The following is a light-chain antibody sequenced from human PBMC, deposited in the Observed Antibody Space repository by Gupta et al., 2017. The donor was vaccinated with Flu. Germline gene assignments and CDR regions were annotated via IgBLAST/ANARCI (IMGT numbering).Light chain of an antibody. CDR2: DAS. J-gene: IGKJ1*01. Sequence: PSFLSASVGDSITITCRTRQKINNYLYWFQQKPGHAPKLLIYDASTRKNGVPYRFSGSGSGTKFNFTISSRHPEDSGNYYCQHKDYTPRAFGQGTQVEVK. CDR3: QHKDYTPRA. CDR1: QKINNY. V-gene: IGKV1-39*02.